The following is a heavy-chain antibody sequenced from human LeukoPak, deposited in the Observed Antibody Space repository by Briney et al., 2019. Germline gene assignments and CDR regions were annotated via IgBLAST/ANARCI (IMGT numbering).Heavy chain of an antibody. J-gene: IGHJ4*02. CDR2: IYSGDTT. Sequence: GGSLRLSCAASGFAVSSSYISWVRQAPGKGLEWVSVIYSGDTTGYADSVKGRFTISRDNSKNTLYLQMNSLRAEDTAVYYCARDGRDSSGYYFGDYWGQGTLVTVSS. CDR3: ARDGRDSSGYYFGDY. D-gene: IGHD3-22*01. CDR1: GFAVSSSY. V-gene: IGHV3-66*01.